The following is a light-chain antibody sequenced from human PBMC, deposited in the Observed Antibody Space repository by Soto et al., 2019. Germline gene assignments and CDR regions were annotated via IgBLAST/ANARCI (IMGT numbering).Light chain of an antibody. CDR3: SSYTSSRPLV. J-gene: IGLJ1*01. V-gene: IGLV2-14*01. Sequence: QSALTQPASVSGSSGQSITISCTGTSSDVGGYNYVSWYQQHPGKAPKLMIYDVSNRPSGVSNRFSGSKSGNTASLTISGLQAEDEADYYCSSYTSSRPLVFGTGTKVTVL. CDR2: DVS. CDR1: SSDVGGYNY.